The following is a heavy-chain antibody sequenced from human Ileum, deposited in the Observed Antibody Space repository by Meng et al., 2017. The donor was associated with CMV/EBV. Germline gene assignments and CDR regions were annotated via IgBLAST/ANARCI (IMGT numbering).Heavy chain of an antibody. Sequence: QGQLVPSGAEVKKPGASVKVSCKASGYTFTGYYMHWVRQAPGQGLEWMGWINPNSGGTNYAQKFQGRVTMTRDTSISTAYMELSRLRSDDTAVYYCARAFPLPVIYYYYGMDVWGQGTTVTVSS. D-gene: IGHD3-10*01. V-gene: IGHV1-2*02. J-gene: IGHJ6*02. CDR2: INPNSGGT. CDR1: GYTFTGYY. CDR3: ARAFPLPVIYYYYGMDV.